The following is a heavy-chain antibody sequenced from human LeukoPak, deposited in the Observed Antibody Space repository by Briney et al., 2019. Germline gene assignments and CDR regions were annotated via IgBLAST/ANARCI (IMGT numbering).Heavy chain of an antibody. V-gene: IGHV3-11*01. Sequence: GGSLRLSCAASGFTFSDYYMSWIRQAPGKGLEWVSYISSSGSTIYYADSVKGRFTISRDNAKNSLYLQMNSLRAEDTAVYYCARAAEYYDILTGCDYWGQGTLVTVSS. CDR3: ARAAEYYDILTGCDY. D-gene: IGHD3-9*01. J-gene: IGHJ4*02. CDR2: ISSSGSTI. CDR1: GFTFSDYY.